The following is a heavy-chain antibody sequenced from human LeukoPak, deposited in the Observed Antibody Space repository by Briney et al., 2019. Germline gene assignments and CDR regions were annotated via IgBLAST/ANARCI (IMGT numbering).Heavy chain of an antibody. J-gene: IGHJ4*02. Sequence: SETLSLTRAVSGYSISSGYYWGWIRQPPGKGLEWIGSFYHSGSTYYNPSLKSRVTISVDTSKNQFSLKLSSVTAADTAVYYCARAPTGGYDYWGQGTLVTVSS. D-gene: IGHD7-27*01. CDR2: FYHSGST. V-gene: IGHV4-38-2*01. CDR1: GYSISSGYY. CDR3: ARAPTGGYDY.